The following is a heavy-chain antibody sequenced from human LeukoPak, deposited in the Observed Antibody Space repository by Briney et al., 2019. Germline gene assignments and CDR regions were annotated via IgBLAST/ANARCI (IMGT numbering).Heavy chain of an antibody. J-gene: IGHJ3*02. CDR1: GFTFSSYS. D-gene: IGHD6-19*01. CDR3: VGYSSGWYGARWAFDI. CDR2: ISSSSSYI. V-gene: IGHV3-21*01. Sequence: GGSLRLSCAASGFTFSSYSMNWVRQAPGKGLEWVSSISSSSSYIYYADSVKGRFTISRDNAKNSLYLQMNSLRAEDTAVYYCVGYSSGWYGARWAFDIWGQGTMVTVSS.